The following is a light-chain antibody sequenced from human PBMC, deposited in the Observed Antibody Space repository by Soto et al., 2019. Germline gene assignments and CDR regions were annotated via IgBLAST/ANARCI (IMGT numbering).Light chain of an antibody. V-gene: IGKV3-11*01. Sequence: EIVLTQSPATLSLSPGEGSSLSCRASQNISTYLAWYQQRPVQVPRLLIYGVSKMAPAIPPRFNGSGSGTHFTLSDSGLETEDFATYYCQQRTNSPQCTFGQGTRVELK. CDR2: GVS. CDR3: QQRTNSPQCT. CDR1: QNISTY. J-gene: IGKJ1*01.